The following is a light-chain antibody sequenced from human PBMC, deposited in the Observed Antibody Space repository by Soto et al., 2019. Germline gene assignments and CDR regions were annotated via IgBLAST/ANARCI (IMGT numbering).Light chain of an antibody. CDR1: QSISND. Sequence: DIQMTQSPSTLSASVGDMVKITFLASQSISNDLAWYQPRPGKVPKLLIYDASTLQSGVPSRFSGSRSGTDFTLTISGLQPEDVATYYCQKYNSAPWTCGQGTKGDI. CDR3: QKYNSAPWT. CDR2: DAS. J-gene: IGKJ1*01. V-gene: IGKV1-27*01.